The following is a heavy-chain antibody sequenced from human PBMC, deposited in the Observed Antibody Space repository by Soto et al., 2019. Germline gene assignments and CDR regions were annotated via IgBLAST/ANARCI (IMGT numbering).Heavy chain of an antibody. CDR2: ISSSSTYT. CDR1: GFTFSDYY. Sequence: GGSLRLSCAASGFTFSDYYMSWIRQAPGKGLEWVSYISSSSTYTNYADSVKGRFTISRDNAKNSLYLQMNSLRAEDTAVYYCARDHHRYSGYDYVDYWGQET. CDR3: ARDHHRYSGYDYVDY. J-gene: IGHJ4*02. V-gene: IGHV3-11*05. D-gene: IGHD5-12*01.